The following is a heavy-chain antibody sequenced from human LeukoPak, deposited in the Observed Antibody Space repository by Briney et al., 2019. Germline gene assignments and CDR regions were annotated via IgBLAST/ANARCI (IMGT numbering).Heavy chain of an antibody. V-gene: IGHV3-66*01. CDR1: GFIVSSNY. CDR2: IYSGGST. Sequence: GGSLRLSCAASGFIVSSNYMSWVRQAPGKGLEWVSVIYSGGSTYYADSVKGRFTISRDNSKNTLYVQMNSLRAEDTAVYYCAKAYYYGSGSNYKSFDYWGQGTLVTVSS. J-gene: IGHJ4*02. D-gene: IGHD3-10*01. CDR3: AKAYYYGSGSNYKSFDY.